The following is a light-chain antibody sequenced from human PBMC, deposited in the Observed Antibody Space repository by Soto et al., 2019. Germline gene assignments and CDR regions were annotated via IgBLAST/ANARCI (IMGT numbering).Light chain of an antibody. CDR1: SSDVGGYNY. CDR3: SSYTSSSTGGYV. V-gene: IGLV2-14*01. Sequence: QSALTQPASVSGSPGQSITISCAGTSSDVGGYNYVSWYQQHPGKAPKLLIYEVSNRPSGVSNRFSGSKSGNTASLTISGLQAEDEADYYCSSYTSSSTGGYVFGTGTKVTVL. CDR2: EVS. J-gene: IGLJ1*01.